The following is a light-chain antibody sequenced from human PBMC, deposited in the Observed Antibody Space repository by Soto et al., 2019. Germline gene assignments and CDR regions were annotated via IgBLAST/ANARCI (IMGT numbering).Light chain of an antibody. V-gene: IGLV1-40*01. Sequence: QSVLTQPPSVSGAPGQRVSISCTGSSSNIGAGYGVHWYHQLPGTAPKLLIFGNNNRPSGVPDRFSGSKSGTSASLGITGLQAEDEADYFCAAWDDSLSGKVFGTGTKVTVL. CDR2: GNN. CDR1: SSNIGAGYG. J-gene: IGLJ1*01. CDR3: AAWDDSLSGKV.